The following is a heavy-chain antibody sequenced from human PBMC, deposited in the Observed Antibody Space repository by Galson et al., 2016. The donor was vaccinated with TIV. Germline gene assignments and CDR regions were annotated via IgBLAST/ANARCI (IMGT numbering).Heavy chain of an antibody. CDR2: ISYDGRYT. CDR1: GFTFNSYA. D-gene: IGHD5-12*01. J-gene: IGHJ4*02. Sequence: SLRLSCAASGFTFNSYAIYWVRQAPGKGLEWVAGISYDGRYTNDAASVKGRFTISRDKSKNTVYLQMNSLRAEDTSFYYCARDRSGYELDYWGQGTLVTVSS. CDR3: ARDRSGYELDY. V-gene: IGHV3-30*04.